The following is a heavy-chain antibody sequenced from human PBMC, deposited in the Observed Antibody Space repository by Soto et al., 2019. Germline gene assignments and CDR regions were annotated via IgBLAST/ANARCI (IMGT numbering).Heavy chain of an antibody. D-gene: IGHD6-19*01. CDR2: IRTDANTYAT. CDR1: GFSCSGSA. J-gene: IGHJ6*02. Sequence: QLVESGGALVQPGESLKLSCAASGFSCSGSAIQWVRQAPGKGLEWVGRIRTDANTYATAYAASVTGRFTISRDDSRNTAYLQMYSLKTEDTAVYFCTRRQFYYFGLDVWGQGTTVIVSS. CDR3: TRRQFYYFGLDV. V-gene: IGHV3-73*01.